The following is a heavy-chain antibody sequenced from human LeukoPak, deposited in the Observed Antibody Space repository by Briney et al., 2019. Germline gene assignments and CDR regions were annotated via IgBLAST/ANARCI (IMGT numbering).Heavy chain of an antibody. CDR2: IYYSGST. Sequence: SETLSLTCTVSGGSINSYYWSWIRQPPGKGLEWIGYIYYSGSTNYNPSLKSRVTISVDTSKNQFSLKLSSVTAADTAVYYCAGGGYDFWSGYENWFDPWGQGTLVTVSS. CDR1: GGSINSYY. V-gene: IGHV4-59*01. J-gene: IGHJ5*02. CDR3: AGGGYDFWSGYENWFDP. D-gene: IGHD3-3*01.